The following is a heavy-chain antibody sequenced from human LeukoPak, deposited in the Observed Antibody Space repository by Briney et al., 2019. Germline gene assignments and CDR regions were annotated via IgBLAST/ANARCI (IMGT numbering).Heavy chain of an antibody. Sequence: PGRSLRLSCAASGFTFSSYGMHWVRQAPGKGLEWVAVISYDGSNKYYADSVKGRFTISRDNSKNTLYLRMNSLRAEDTAVYYCAKDQQWLVPNDAFDIWGQGTMVTVSS. J-gene: IGHJ3*02. CDR1: GFTFSSYG. V-gene: IGHV3-30*18. CDR3: AKDQQWLVPNDAFDI. CDR2: ISYDGSNK. D-gene: IGHD6-19*01.